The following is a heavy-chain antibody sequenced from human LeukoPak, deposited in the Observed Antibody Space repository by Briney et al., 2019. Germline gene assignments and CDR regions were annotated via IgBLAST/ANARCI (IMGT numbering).Heavy chain of an antibody. J-gene: IGHJ1*01. CDR3: ARAPSEIGGYYPEYFRH. CDR1: GFSFSSYW. D-gene: IGHD3-22*01. Sequence: GGSLRLSCAASGFSFSSYWMHWVRQAPGKGLGWASRIKSDGKTNYADSVKGRFTISRDNAKNTVSLQMNSLRAEDTGVYYCARAPSEIGGYYPEYFRHWGQGTLVTVSS. V-gene: IGHV3-74*01. CDR2: IKSDGKT.